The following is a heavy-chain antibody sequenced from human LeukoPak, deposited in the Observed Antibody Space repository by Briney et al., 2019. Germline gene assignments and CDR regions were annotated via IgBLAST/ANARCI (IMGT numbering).Heavy chain of an antibody. D-gene: IGHD2-21*02. V-gene: IGHV5-51*01. CDR2: TYPGDSET. J-gene: IGHJ3*02. Sequence: GESLKISCKGFGYSFGSYWIAWVRQTPGKGLEWMGITYPGDSETRYSPSFQGQVTISADKSISTAYLQWSSLKASDTAMYYCARHLAYCGGDCYYDAFDIWGQGTMVTVSS. CDR3: ARHLAYCGGDCYYDAFDI. CDR1: GYSFGSYW.